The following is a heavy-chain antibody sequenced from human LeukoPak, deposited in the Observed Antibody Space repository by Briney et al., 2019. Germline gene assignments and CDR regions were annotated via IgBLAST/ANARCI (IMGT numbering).Heavy chain of an antibody. J-gene: IGHJ4*02. CDR2: IYPGDSDT. D-gene: IGHD6-13*01. V-gene: IGHV5-51*01. CDR3: AKTGIASTGTSNFFDF. Sequence: GESLKISCKGSGYTFTNCWITRVRQMPGKGLEWMGVIYPGDSDTRYSPSLQGQVTFSADKSISTAYLHLSSLKASDTAMYYCAKTGIASTGTSNFFDFWGQGTLVTVSS. CDR1: GYTFTNCW.